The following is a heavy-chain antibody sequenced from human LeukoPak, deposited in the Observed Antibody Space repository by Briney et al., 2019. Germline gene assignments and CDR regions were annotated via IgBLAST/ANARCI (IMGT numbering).Heavy chain of an antibody. Sequence: SQTLSLTCTVSGGSISSGAYFCSWIRQPPGQGLEWIGYVYHTGSPYYNASLQSRVTISVDRSKNQFSLKLNSVTAADTAVYYCASGYSSGWYSFDYWGQGTLVTVSS. D-gene: IGHD6-19*01. CDR2: VYHTGSP. CDR1: GGSISSGAYF. J-gene: IGHJ4*02. CDR3: ASGYSSGWYSFDY. V-gene: IGHV4-30-2*01.